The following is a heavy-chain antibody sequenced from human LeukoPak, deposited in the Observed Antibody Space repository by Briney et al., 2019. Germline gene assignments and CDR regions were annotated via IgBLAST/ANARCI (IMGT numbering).Heavy chain of an antibody. CDR1: GGSFSGYY. D-gene: IGHD3-10*01. CDR2: INHSGST. CDR3: ASSRYGSGRPVYY. Sequence: PSETLSLTSAVYGGSFSGYYWSWIRQPPGKGLEWIGEINHSGSTNYNPSLKSQVTISVDTSKNQFPLKLSSVTAADTAVYYCASSRYGSGRPVYYWGQGTLVTVSS. J-gene: IGHJ4*02. V-gene: IGHV4-34*01.